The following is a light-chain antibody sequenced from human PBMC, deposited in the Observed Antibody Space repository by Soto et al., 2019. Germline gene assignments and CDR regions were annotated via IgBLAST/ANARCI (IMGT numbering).Light chain of an antibody. V-gene: IGLV2-8*01. J-gene: IGLJ3*02. CDR1: SSDVGAYNS. CDR2: EVN. Sequence: QSALTQPPSASGSPGQSVTISGTGTSSDVGAYNSVSWYQQHPGKAPRLMIYEVNKRPSGVPDRFSGSKSGNMASLTVSGLQAEDEADYYCISHGGSNNFWVFGGGTKVTVL. CDR3: ISHGGSNNFWV.